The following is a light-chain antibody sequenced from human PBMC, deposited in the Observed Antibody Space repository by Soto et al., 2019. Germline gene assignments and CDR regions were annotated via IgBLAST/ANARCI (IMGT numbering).Light chain of an antibody. V-gene: IGKV1-5*01. CDR1: QSIDKK. CDR3: QQYDLYWT. J-gene: IGKJ1*01. CDR2: DAS. Sequence: DIQMTQSPSTQSASVGDRVTITCRASQSIDKKLAWYQQKPGKAPKLLIFDASTLETGVPLRFSGSGSGTEFSLSINSLQPDDFGTYFCQQYDLYWTFGQGTKV.